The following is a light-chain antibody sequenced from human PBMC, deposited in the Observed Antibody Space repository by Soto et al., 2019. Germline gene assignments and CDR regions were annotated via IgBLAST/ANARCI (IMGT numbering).Light chain of an antibody. V-gene: IGKV3-15*01. CDR1: QSVSSN. CDR2: GAS. J-gene: IGKJ1*01. CDR3: QQYNNWPGT. Sequence: TQSPYTLSLSPGETATLSCRASQSVSSNLAWYQQKPGQAPRLLIYGASTRATGIPARFSGSGSGTEFTLAISSLQSEDFAVYYCQQYNNWPGTFGQGTKVDIK.